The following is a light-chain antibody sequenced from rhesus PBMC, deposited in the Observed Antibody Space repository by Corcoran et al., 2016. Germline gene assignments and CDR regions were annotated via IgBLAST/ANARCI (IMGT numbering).Light chain of an antibody. Sequence: DIQMTQSPSSLSASVGDRVTITCRASQGISDYLSWYQQKPGKAPNRLIYAASSLESGVPSRFRGSGSGTEFTLPTSSLQPEYFAAYYCLQGYSTPYSFGQGTKVEIK. CDR2: AAS. CDR1: QGISDY. J-gene: IGKJ2*01. V-gene: IGKV1-36*02. CDR3: LQGYSTPYS.